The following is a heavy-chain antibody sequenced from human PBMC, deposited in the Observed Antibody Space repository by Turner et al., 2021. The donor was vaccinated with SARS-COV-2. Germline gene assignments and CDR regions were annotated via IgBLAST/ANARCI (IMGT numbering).Heavy chain of an antibody. D-gene: IGHD2-21*02. CDR1: GFSLSNARMG. Sequence: QVTLTESGPVLVKPTETLTLTCTVSGFSLSNARMGVSWIRQPPGKALEWLAHIFSGDEKSYSTSLKSRLTISKDTSKSQVVLTMTNMDPVDTATYYCARCLLAYCGGDCYQGVFDYWGQGTLVTVSS. J-gene: IGHJ4*02. CDR2: IFSGDEK. V-gene: IGHV2-26*01. CDR3: ARCLLAYCGGDCYQGVFDY.